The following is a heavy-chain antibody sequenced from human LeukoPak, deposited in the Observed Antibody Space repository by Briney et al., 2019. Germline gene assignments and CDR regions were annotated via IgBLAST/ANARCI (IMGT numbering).Heavy chain of an antibody. Sequence: GGSLRLSCAASGFTFSSYWMHRVRQAPGKGLVWVSRINSDGSSTNYADSVKGRFTISTDNAKNTLYLQMNSLRAEDTAVYYCARPYCSGSSCYSGNWLDPWGQGTLVTVSS. CDR1: GFTFSSYW. V-gene: IGHV3-74*01. CDR3: ARPYCSGSSCYSGNWLDP. CDR2: INSDGSST. D-gene: IGHD2-15*01. J-gene: IGHJ5*02.